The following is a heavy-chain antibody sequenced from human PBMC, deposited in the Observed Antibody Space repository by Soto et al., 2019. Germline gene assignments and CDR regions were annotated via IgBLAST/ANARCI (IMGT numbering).Heavy chain of an antibody. D-gene: IGHD4-17*01. Sequence: EVQLLESGGGLVQPGGSLRLSCAASGFTFSSYAMSWVRQAPGKGLEWVPAISGSGGSTYYADSVKGRFTISRDNSKNTLYLQMNSLRAEDTAVYYCASPTYGDYVYYYYGMDVWGQGTTVTVSS. CDR1: GFTFSSYA. CDR3: ASPTYGDYVYYYYGMDV. V-gene: IGHV3-23*01. CDR2: ISGSGGST. J-gene: IGHJ6*02.